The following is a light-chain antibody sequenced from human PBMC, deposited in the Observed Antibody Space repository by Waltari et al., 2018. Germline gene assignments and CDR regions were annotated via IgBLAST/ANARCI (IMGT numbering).Light chain of an antibody. V-gene: IGLV2-23*01. CDR3: LSYAGRTAVV. Sequence: QSPLSQPASVSASPGQSITVSCTGTNNDIGTYNLISWYQHYPGKAPKLIIYAAANRPSGISDRFSGSKSGNTASLTISRLQVEDEGDYYCLSYAGRTAVVFGGGTKLTVL. J-gene: IGLJ2*01. CDR2: AAA. CDR1: NNDIGTYNL.